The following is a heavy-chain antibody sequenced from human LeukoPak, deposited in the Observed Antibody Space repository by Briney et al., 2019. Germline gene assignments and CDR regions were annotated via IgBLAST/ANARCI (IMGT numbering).Heavy chain of an antibody. CDR2: ISYDGSNK. J-gene: IGHJ4*02. D-gene: IGHD6-6*01. CDR3: AKWKYSNSGIDDY. V-gene: IGHV3-30-3*02. Sequence: GGSLRLSCAASGFTFSSYAMHWVRQAPGKGLEWVAVISYDGSNKYYADSVKGRFTISRDNSKNMLYLQMNSLRAEDTAVYYCAKWKYSNSGIDDYWGQGTLVTVSS. CDR1: GFTFSSYA.